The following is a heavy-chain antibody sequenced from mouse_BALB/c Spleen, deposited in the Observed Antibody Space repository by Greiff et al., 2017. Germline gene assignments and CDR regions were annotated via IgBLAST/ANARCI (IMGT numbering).Heavy chain of an antibody. D-gene: IGHD2-13*01. J-gene: IGHJ4*01. CDR3: ARVTANSDVYAMDY. V-gene: IGHV5-12-2*01. CDR1: GFTFSSYT. CDR2: ISNGGGST. Sequence: EVHLVESGGGLVQPGGSLKLSCAASGFTFSSYTMSWVRQAPEKRLEWVAYISNGGGSTYYPDTVKGRFTISRDNAKNTLYLQMGSLKSEDTAMYYCARVTANSDVYAMDYWGQGTSVTVSS.